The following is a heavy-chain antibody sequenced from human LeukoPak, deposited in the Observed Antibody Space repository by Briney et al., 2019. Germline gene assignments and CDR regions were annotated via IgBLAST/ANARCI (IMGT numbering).Heavy chain of an antibody. D-gene: IGHD3-10*01. CDR1: GGSISSYY. CDR2: IYYSGST. CDR3: ASGLWFGFPGHFDY. Sequence: SETLSLTCTVSGGSISSYYWSWIRQPPGKGLEWIGYIYYSGSTNYNPSLKSRVTISVDTSKNQFSLKLSSVTAADTAVYYCASGLWFGFPGHFDYWGQGTLVTVSS. J-gene: IGHJ4*02. V-gene: IGHV4-59*01.